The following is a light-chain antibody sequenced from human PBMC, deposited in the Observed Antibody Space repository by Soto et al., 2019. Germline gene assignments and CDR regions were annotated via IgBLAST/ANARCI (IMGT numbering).Light chain of an antibody. CDR1: QTVSSS. V-gene: IGKV3-11*01. Sequence: IASKLSAATVAVSPRARATLSYMASQTVSSSLAWYQHKPGQAPRLLIYDTSNRATGIPARFSGSGSGTDFTLTISSLEPEDFAVYYCHQRKSWPRTFGQGTKV. J-gene: IGKJ1*01. CDR2: DTS. CDR3: HQRKSWPRT.